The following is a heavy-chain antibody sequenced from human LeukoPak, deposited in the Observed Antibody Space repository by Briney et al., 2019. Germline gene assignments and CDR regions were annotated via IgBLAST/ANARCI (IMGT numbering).Heavy chain of an antibody. CDR2: ISSSGSTI. Sequence: GGSLRLSCAASGFTFSDYYMSWIRQAPGKGLEWVSYISSSGSTIYYADSVKGRITISRDNAKNSLYLQMNSLRAEDTAVYYCASFSSSWSGFDYWGQGTLVTVSS. CDR3: ASFSSSWSGFDY. V-gene: IGHV3-11*04. D-gene: IGHD6-13*01. CDR1: GFTFSDYY. J-gene: IGHJ4*02.